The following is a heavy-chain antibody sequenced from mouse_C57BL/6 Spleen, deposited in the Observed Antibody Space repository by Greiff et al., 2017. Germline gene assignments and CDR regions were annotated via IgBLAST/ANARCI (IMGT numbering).Heavy chain of an antibody. Sequence: QVQLQQSGAELVKPGASVKLSCKASGYTFTSYWMQWVKQRPGQGLEWIGEIDPSDSYTNYNQKFKGKATLTVDTSSSTAYMQLSSLTSEDSAVYYCARIENSSNYWGQGTTLTVSS. D-gene: IGHD3-2*02. J-gene: IGHJ2*01. CDR2: IDPSDSYT. CDR1: GYTFTSYW. V-gene: IGHV1-50*01. CDR3: ARIENSSNY.